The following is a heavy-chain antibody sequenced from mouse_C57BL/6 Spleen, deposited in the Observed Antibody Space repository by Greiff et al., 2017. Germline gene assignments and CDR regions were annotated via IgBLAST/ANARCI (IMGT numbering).Heavy chain of an antibody. CDR2: ISSGGDYI. D-gene: IGHD3-1*01. CDR3: TRAAGSYAMDD. CDR1: GFTFSSYA. Sequence: EVHLVESGEGLVKPGGSLKLSCAASGFTFSSYAMSWVRQTPEKRLEWVAYISSGGDYIYYADTVKGRFTISRDNARNTLYLQMSSLKSEDTAMYYCTRAAGSYAMDDWGQGTSVTVSS. V-gene: IGHV5-9-1*02. J-gene: IGHJ4*01.